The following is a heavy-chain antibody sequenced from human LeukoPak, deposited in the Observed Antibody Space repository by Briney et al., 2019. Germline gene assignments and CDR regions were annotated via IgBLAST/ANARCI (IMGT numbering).Heavy chain of an antibody. CDR3: AKDTYSGYDSSAFDI. V-gene: IGHV3-53*05. CDR2: IYSGGST. Sequence: GGSLRLSCAASGFTVSSNYMSWVRQAPGKGLEWVSVIYSGGSTYYADSVKGRFTISRDNSKNTLYLQMNSLRPEDTALYYCAKDTYSGYDSSAFDIWGQGTMVTVSS. D-gene: IGHD5-12*01. J-gene: IGHJ3*02. CDR1: GFTVSSNY.